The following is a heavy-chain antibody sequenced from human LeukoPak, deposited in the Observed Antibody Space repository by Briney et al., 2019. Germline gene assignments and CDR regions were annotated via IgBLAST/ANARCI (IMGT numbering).Heavy chain of an antibody. CDR1: GFTFSSYA. J-gene: IGHJ4*02. CDR2: ISGSGGST. CDR3: AKVIGYSGYDLPGGDFDY. V-gene: IGHV3-23*01. Sequence: GSLRLSCAASGFTFSSYAMSWVRQAPGKGLEWVSAISGSGGSTYYADSVKGRFTISRDNSKNTLYLQMNSLRAEDTAVYYCAKVIGYSGYDLPGGDFDYWGQGTLVTVSS. D-gene: IGHD5-12*01.